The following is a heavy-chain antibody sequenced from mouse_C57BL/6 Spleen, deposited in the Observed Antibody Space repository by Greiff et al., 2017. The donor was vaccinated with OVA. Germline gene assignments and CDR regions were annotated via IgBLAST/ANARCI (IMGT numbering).Heavy chain of an antibody. V-gene: IGHV1-82*01. CDR2: IYPGDGDT. D-gene: IGHD2-3*01. Sequence: QVQLQQSGPELVKPGASVKISCKASGYAFSSSWMNWVKQRPGKGREWIGRIYPGDGDTNYNGKFKGKATLTADKSSSTAYMQLSSLTSEDSAVYFCARMDDGYLGDYWGQGTTLTVSS. CDR1: GYAFSSSW. CDR3: ARMDDGYLGDY. J-gene: IGHJ2*01.